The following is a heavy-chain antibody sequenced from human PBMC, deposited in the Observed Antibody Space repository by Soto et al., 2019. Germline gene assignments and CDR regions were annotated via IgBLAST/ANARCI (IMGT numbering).Heavy chain of an antibody. CDR2: VYYTGDT. CDR1: SGPDRSHN. CDR3: VRQGIDYLHGLVDV. D-gene: IGHD4-17*01. V-gene: IGHV4-59*08. Sequence: QVQLQQSGPRLVKPSETLSLTCTVSSGPDRSHNWGWIRQPPGRGLEWFGYVYYTGDTAYNPSLRGRVTISADTSTNDISLTLNSVTAADTAVYYCVRQGIDYLHGLVDVWGQGTTVSVSS. J-gene: IGHJ6*02.